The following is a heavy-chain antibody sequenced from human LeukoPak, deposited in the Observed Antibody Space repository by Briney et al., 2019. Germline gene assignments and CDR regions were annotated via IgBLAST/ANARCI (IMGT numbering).Heavy chain of an antibody. CDR1: GFTFNTYT. V-gene: IGHV3-21*01. D-gene: IGHD6-19*01. J-gene: IGHJ6*02. CDR2: ISSSSSYI. Sequence: KTGGSLRLSCAASGFTFNTYTMNWVRQAPGKGLEWVSSISSSSSYIYYADSVKGRFTISRDNAKNSLYLQMNSLRAEDTAVYYCARYRYRGWYGSGYYYYGMDVWGQGTTVTVSS. CDR3: ARYRYRGWYGSGYYYYGMDV.